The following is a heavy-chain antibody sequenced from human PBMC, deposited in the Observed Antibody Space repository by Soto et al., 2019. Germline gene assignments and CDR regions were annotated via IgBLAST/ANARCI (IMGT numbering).Heavy chain of an antibody. V-gene: IGHV3-48*03. CDR1: GFTFSSYE. CDR2: IHSSGITI. J-gene: IGHJ5*02. CDR3: SRGGLRWP. D-gene: IGHD2-21*01. Sequence: GGSLRLSCAASGFTFSSYEMNWVRQAPGKGLEWVSYIHSSGITIYYADSVKGRFTISRDNAKNSLYLQMNSLRVEDTAVYYCSRGGLRWPWGQGTLVTVSS.